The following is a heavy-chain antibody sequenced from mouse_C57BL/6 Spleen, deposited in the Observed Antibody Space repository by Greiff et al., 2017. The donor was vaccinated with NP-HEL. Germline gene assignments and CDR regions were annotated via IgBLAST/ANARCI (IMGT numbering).Heavy chain of an antibody. CDR1: GFTFSSYA. V-gene: IGHV5-4*03. CDR2: ISDGGSYT. CDR3: ARSTVVATRYFDV. Sequence: EVKLMESGGGLVKPGGSLKLSCAASGFTFSSYAMSWVRQTPEKRLEWVATISDGGSYTYYPDNVKGRFTISRDNAKNNLYLQMSHLKSEDTAMYYCARSTVVATRYFDVWGTGTTVTVSS. J-gene: IGHJ1*03. D-gene: IGHD1-1*01.